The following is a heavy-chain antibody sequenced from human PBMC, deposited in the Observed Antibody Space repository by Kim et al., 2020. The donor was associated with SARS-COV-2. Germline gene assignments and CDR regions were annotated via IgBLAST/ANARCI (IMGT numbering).Heavy chain of an antibody. CDR3: ARSLSSGWLPS. CDR2: T. D-gene: IGHD6-19*01. J-gene: IGHJ4*02. V-gene: IGHV4-59*01. Sequence: TNYNPSLKSRVTISVDTSKNQFSLKLSSVTAADTAVYYCARSLSSGWLPSWGQGTLVTVSS.